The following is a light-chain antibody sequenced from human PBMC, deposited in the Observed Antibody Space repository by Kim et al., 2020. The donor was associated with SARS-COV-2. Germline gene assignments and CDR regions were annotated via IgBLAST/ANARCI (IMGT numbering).Light chain of an antibody. CDR1: QSISSD. J-gene: IGKJ3*01. Sequence: ASVGDRVTITCRTPQSISSDFNWYQQKPGGAPKLLISAASTLQGGVPSRFSGSGSETDFTLTISSLQPDDFATYFCQQSYITPFTFGPGTKVDIK. CDR2: AAS. V-gene: IGKV1-39*01. CDR3: QQSYITPFT.